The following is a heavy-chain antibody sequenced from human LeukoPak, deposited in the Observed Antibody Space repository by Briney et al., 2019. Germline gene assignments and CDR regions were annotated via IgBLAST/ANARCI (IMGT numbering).Heavy chain of an antibody. CDR1: GGSVSSGASY. D-gene: IGHD5-24*01. J-gene: IGHJ4*02. Sequence: PSETLSLTCTVSGGSVSSGASYWSRIRQPPGKGLEWIGYIYHSGSTYYNPSLKSRVTISVDRSKNQFSLKLSSVTAADTAVYYCAREMATTRGGFDYWGQGTLVTVSS. V-gene: IGHV4-30-2*01. CDR3: AREMATTRGGFDY. CDR2: IYHSGST.